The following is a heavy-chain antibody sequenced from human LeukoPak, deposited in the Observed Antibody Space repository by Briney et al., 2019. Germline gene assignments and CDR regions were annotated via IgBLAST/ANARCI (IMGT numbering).Heavy chain of an antibody. CDR2: MNPNSGNT. J-gene: IGHJ6*02. Sequence: ASVKVSCKASGYTFTSYDINWVRQATGQGLEWMGWMNPNSGNTGYAQKFQGRVTMTRNTSISTAYMELSSLRSEDTAVYYCAREPPYCSSTSCFLPPPYYYYGMDVWGQGTTVTVSS. CDR3: AREPPYCSSTSCFLPPPYYYYGMDV. V-gene: IGHV1-8*01. CDR1: GYTFTSYD. D-gene: IGHD2-2*01.